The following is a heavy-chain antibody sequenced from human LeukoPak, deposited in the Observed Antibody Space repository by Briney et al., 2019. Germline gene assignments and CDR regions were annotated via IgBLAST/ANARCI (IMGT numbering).Heavy chain of an antibody. CDR3: ARVFRGAVTSNWFDP. CDR1: GGSINGYY. CDR2: ISDSGST. Sequence: SETLSLTCTVSGGSINGYYWTWIRQPPGPGLEWIGYISDSGSTNYNPSLKTRVTMSVDSSNTELSLRLNSVTAADTAVYYCARVFRGAVTSNWFDPWGQGTLVTVSS. J-gene: IGHJ5*02. D-gene: IGHD4-17*01. V-gene: IGHV4-59*01.